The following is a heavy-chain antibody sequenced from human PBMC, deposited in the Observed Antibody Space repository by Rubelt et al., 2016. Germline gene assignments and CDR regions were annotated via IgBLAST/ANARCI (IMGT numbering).Heavy chain of an antibody. D-gene: IGHD6-25*01. CDR3: AVSCSGQLV. Sequence: QVQLVQSGAEVKKPGASVKVSCKASGYTFNVYYMHWVRQAPGQGLEWMGRINPDSGGNNNAQKFKGRATMTRDAYNSTANMQRSNLGADSTAVYYCAVSCSGQLVWGQGTLVTVSS. CDR2: INPDSGGN. J-gene: IGHJ4*02. CDR1: GYTFNVYY. V-gene: IGHV1-2*02.